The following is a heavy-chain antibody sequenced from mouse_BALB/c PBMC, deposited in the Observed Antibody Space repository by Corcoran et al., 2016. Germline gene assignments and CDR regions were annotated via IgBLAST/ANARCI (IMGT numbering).Heavy chain of an antibody. V-gene: IGHV4-1*02. J-gene: IGHJ3*01. Sequence: VKLLESGGGLVQPGGSLKLSCAASGFDFSRYWMSWVRQAPGKGIEWIGEINPDSSTINYTPSLKDKFIISRDNAKNTLYLQMSKVRSEDTSLYYSASPANCGRFAYWGQGTLVTVSA. CDR2: INPDSSTI. CDR3: ASPANCGRFAY. CDR1: GFDFSRYW. D-gene: IGHD4-1*01.